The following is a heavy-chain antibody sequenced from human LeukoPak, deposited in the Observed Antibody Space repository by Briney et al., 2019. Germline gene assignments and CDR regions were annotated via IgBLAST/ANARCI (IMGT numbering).Heavy chain of an antibody. CDR3: ARESYDILTGYYNVDY. CDR2: INWNGGST. V-gene: IGHV3-20*04. D-gene: IGHD3-9*01. J-gene: IGHJ4*02. CDR1: GFTFDDYG. Sequence: GGSLRLSCAASGFTFDDYGMSWVRQAPGKGLEWVSGINWNGGSTGCADSVKGRFTISRDNAKNSLYLQMNSLRAEDTALYYCARESYDILTGYYNVDYWGQGTLATVSS.